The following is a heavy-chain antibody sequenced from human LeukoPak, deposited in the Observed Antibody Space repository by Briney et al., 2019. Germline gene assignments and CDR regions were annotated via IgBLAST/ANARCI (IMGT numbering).Heavy chain of an antibody. Sequence: SQTLSLTCAISGDSVSSNSAAWNWIRQSPSRGLEWLGRTYYRSKWYNDYAVSVKSRITINPDTSKNQFSLKLSSVTAADTAVYYCARGRRGAGQYYFDYWGQGTLVTVSS. CDR2: TYYRSKWYN. D-gene: IGHD1-26*01. V-gene: IGHV6-1*01. CDR1: GDSVSSNSAA. CDR3: ARGRRGAGQYYFDY. J-gene: IGHJ4*02.